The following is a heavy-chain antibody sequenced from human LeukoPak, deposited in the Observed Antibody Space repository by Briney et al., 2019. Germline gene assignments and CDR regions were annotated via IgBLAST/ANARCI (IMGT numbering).Heavy chain of an antibody. D-gene: IGHD3-16*01. V-gene: IGHV3-23*01. J-gene: IGHJ4*02. CDR1: GFTFSSYA. CDR3: ARGTYYYEF. Sequence: GGSLRLSCAASGFTFSSYAMSWVRQAPGKGLEWVSAISSSGGSTYYADSVKGRFTISRDNAKNSLYLQMNSLRAEDTAVYYCARGTYYYEFWGQGTLVTVSS. CDR2: ISSSGGST.